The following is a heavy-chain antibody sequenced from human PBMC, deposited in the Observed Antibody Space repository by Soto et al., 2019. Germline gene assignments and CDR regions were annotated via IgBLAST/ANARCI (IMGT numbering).Heavy chain of an antibody. D-gene: IGHD5-12*01. V-gene: IGHV3-23*01. Sequence: GESLRLSCAASGFTFSSYAMSWVRQAPGKGLEWVSAISGSGGSTYYAGSVKGRFTISRDNSKNTLYLQMNSLRAEDTAVYYCAKSYSGYDLFQDYFDYWGQGTLVTVSS. CDR1: GFTFSSYA. J-gene: IGHJ4*02. CDR2: ISGSGGST. CDR3: AKSYSGYDLFQDYFDY.